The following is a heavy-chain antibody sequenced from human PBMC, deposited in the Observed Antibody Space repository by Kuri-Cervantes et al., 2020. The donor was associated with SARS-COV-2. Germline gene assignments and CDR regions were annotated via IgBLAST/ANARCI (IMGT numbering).Heavy chain of an antibody. CDR2: IYYSGST. D-gene: IGHD3-22*01. CDR1: GGSVSSGSYY. V-gene: IGHV4-61*01. CDR3: ARDHYDSSGYAFDI. Sequence: SETLSLTCTVSGGSVSSGSYYWSWIRQPPGKGLEWVGYIYYSGSTNYNPSLKSRVTISVDTSKNQFSLELSSVTAADTAVYYCARDHYDSSGYAFDIWGQGTMVTVSS. J-gene: IGHJ3*02.